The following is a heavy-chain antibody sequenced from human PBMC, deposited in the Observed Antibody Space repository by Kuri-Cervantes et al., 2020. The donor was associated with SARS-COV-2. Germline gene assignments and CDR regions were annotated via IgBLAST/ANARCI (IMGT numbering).Heavy chain of an antibody. CDR1: GFTFSSYA. CDR2: ISGSGGST. D-gene: IGHD5-12*01. V-gene: IGHV3-23*01. J-gene: IGHJ4*02. Sequence: GESLKISCAASGFTFSSYAMHWVRQAPGKGLEWVSAISGSGGSTYYADSVKGRFTISRDNAKNTLYLQMNSLRAEDTAVYYCAKVISGYDQRAAGFDYWGQGTLVTCYS. CDR3: AKVISGYDQRAAGFDY.